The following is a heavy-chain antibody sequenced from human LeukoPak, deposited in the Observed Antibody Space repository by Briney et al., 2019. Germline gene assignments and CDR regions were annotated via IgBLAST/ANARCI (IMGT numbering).Heavy chain of an antibody. Sequence: GRSLRLSCAASGFTFSSYSMDWVRQAPGKGLEWVAVVSSDGSDKYYAESVKGRFTISRDNSKNTLYLQMNSLRAEDTAVYYCARPTVTTSGRSDFDYWGQGTLVTVSS. CDR1: GFTFSSYS. CDR2: VSSDGSDK. CDR3: ARPTVTTSGRSDFDY. V-gene: IGHV3-30*04. J-gene: IGHJ4*02. D-gene: IGHD4-17*01.